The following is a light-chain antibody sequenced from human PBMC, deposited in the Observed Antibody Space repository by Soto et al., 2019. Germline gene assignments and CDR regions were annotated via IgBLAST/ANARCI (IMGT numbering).Light chain of an antibody. V-gene: IGKV1-27*01. CDR1: QGISNY. Sequence: DIEMTQSPSSLSASVGDRVTITCRASQGISNYLAWYQQKPGKVPTLLIYAASTLQSGVPSRFSGSGSGTDFTLTINSLQPEDVATYYCQQYTSALFTFGQGTRLDIK. J-gene: IGKJ5*01. CDR2: AAS. CDR3: QQYTSALFT.